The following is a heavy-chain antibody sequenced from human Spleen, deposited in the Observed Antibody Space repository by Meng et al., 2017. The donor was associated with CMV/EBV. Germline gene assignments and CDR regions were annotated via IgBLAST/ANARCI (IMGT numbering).Heavy chain of an antibody. J-gene: IGHJ4*02. Sequence: SCAASGFTFGSYALHWVRQAPGKGLEWVAVISYDGSDRYYADSVKGRFTISRDNSKNTLYLQMNSLRAEDTAVYYCASGSSTRQQLDYWGQGTLVTVSS. V-gene: IGHV3-30-3*01. CDR2: ISYDGSDR. CDR3: ASGSSTRQQLDY. CDR1: GFTFGSYA. D-gene: IGHD1/OR15-1a*01.